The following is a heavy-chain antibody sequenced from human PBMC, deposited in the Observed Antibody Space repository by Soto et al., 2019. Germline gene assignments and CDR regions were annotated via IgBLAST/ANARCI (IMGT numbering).Heavy chain of an antibody. CDR3: AKINGYFDY. V-gene: IGHV3-23*01. CDR2: ITGSGDTT. CDR1: GFTFSNTG. Sequence: EVQVLESGGGLVPPGGSLRLSCAASGFTFSNTGMSWVRQAPGQGLKWVSAITGSGDTTYYADSVKGRFTISRDNSKSTLYLQMNSLRAEDTAVYYCAKINGYFDYWGQGTLVTVSS. J-gene: IGHJ4*02.